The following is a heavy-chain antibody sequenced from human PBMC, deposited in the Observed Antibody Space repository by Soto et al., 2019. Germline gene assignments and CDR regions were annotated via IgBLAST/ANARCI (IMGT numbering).Heavy chain of an antibody. J-gene: IGHJ5*02. D-gene: IGHD4-4*01. CDR2: IYYSGST. Sequence: QVQLQESGPGLVKPSQTLSLTCTVSGGSISSGDYYWSWIRQPPGKGLEWIGYIYYSGSTYYNPSLKSRVTILVDTSKNQFSLKLSSVTAADTAVYYCARDSHDNSNHLSNWFDPWGQGTLVTVSS. CDR1: GGSISSGDYY. CDR3: ARDSHDNSNHLSNWFDP. V-gene: IGHV4-30-4*01.